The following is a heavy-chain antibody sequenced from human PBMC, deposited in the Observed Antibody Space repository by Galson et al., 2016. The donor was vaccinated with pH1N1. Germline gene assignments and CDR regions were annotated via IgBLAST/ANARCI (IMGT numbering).Heavy chain of an antibody. CDR3: ARDLSGFTYGYMSSYFDL. CDR1: GFTFSGYS. Sequence: SLRLSCAGSGFTFSGYSMDWVRQAPGRGPEWISYINSRGTSTIYSESVKGRFTVSRENGQNSLYLEMNTLRVEDTAVYYCARDLSGFTYGYMSSYFDLWGQGALVIVSP. J-gene: IGHJ4*02. CDR2: INSRGTST. V-gene: IGHV3-48*04. D-gene: IGHD5-18*01.